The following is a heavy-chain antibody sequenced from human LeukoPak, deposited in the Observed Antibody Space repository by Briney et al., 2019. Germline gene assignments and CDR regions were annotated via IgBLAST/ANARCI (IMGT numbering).Heavy chain of an antibody. CDR2: ISSSSSYI. CDR3: AKEGGDYNNYAMDV. J-gene: IGHJ6*02. V-gene: IGHV3-21*04. CDR1: GFTFSSYS. D-gene: IGHD3-16*01. Sequence: PGGSLRLSCAASGFTFSSYSMNWVRQAPGKGLEWVSSISSSSSYIYYADSVKGRFTISRDNAKNSLYLQMNSLRAEDTAVYYCAKEGGDYNNYAMDVWGQGTTVTVSS.